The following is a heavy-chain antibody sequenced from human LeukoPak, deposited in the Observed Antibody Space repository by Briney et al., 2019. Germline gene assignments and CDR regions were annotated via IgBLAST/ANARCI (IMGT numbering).Heavy chain of an antibody. V-gene: IGHV1-69*05. J-gene: IGHJ6*03. CDR2: IIPMFGTA. CDR3: ACLGDYYYMAV. CDR1: GGTFSSYA. Sequence: AAVKVSCKASGGTFSSYAISWGRQAPGQGREWMGRIIPMFGTANYAQKFQGRVTITTDESTSTAYMALSSLRSEETAVYYCACLGDYYYMAVWGKGTTVTVSS. D-gene: IGHD4-17*01.